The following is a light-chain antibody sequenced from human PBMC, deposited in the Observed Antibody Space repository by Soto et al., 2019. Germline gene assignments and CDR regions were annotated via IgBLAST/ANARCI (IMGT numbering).Light chain of an antibody. Sequence: DIQMTQTPSSLSASVGDRGTITCRASQGISNYLAWYQQKPGKVPKLLIYAASTLQSGVPSRFSGSGSGTDFTLTISSLQPEDVATYYCQKYNSAPWTFGQGTNVEIK. J-gene: IGKJ1*01. CDR1: QGISNY. V-gene: IGKV1-27*01. CDR2: AAS. CDR3: QKYNSAPWT.